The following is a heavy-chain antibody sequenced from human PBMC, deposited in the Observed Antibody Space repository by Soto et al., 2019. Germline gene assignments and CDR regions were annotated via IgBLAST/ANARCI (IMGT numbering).Heavy chain of an antibody. CDR3: GRAIGRGIIRD. Sequence: EVQLVDSGGGLVKPGGSLRLPCTASGFIFRTYGMTWVRQAPGKGLEWVSSIYSSGTFIYYADSVKGRFTISRDDATNSLFLQMNSLRAEDTAVYSCGRAIGRGIIRDWGQGTLVTVSS. J-gene: IGHJ4*02. D-gene: IGHD3-10*01. V-gene: IGHV3-21*01. CDR2: IYSSGTFI. CDR1: GFIFRTYG.